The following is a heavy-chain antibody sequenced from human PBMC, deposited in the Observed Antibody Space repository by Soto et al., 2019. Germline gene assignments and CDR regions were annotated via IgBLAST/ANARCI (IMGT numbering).Heavy chain of an antibody. CDR1: GFTFSTYA. Sequence: GGSLRLSCVASGFTFSTYAMTWVRQAPGKGLEWASAISGSGSGTNYADSVKGRFTVSRDNSKNILYLQMNSLRAEDTAVYYCAKDTRAGYSSSWYWGIDYWGQGTLVTVSS. D-gene: IGHD6-13*01. CDR2: ISGSGSGT. CDR3: AKDTRAGYSSSWYWGIDY. V-gene: IGHV3-23*01. J-gene: IGHJ4*02.